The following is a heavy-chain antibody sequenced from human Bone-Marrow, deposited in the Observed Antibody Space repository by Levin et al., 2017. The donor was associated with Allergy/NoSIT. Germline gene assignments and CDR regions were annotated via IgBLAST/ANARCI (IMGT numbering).Heavy chain of an antibody. V-gene: IGHV4-39*01. CDR1: DGSINSSNYY. CDR2: IYYIGST. Sequence: SETLSLTCSVSDGSINSSNYYWGWIRPPPGTGLECIGTIYYIGSTYYNPSLKSRVTISVDTSNNQVSLKLTSVTAADTAVYFCVRGLGSSWYHWYFDLWGRGTLVSVSS. J-gene: IGHJ2*01. D-gene: IGHD6-13*01. CDR3: VRGLGSSWYHWYFDL.